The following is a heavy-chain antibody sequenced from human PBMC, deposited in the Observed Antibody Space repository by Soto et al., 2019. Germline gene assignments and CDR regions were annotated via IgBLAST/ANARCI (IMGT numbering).Heavy chain of an antibody. CDR2: ISNDGTST. J-gene: IGHJ3*02. D-gene: IGHD3-22*01. Sequence: EVQLVESGGGLVQPGGSLRLSCAASGFTSSSYWMHWVRQAPGTGLVWVSRISNDGTSTNYADSVKGRFTISRDNAKNTVYLEMNSLSAEDTAVYYCARDWYYYDTSDHFSADAFDIWGQGTTVTVSS. CDR1: GFTSSSYW. V-gene: IGHV3-74*01. CDR3: ARDWYYYDTSDHFSADAFDI.